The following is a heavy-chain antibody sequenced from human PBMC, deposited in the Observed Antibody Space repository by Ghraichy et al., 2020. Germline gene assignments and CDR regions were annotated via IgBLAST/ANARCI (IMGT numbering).Heavy chain of an antibody. J-gene: IGHJ6*02. CDR3: ARDVGYNMDL. D-gene: IGHD5-18*01. Sequence: LSLTCAASGFTFNIYWMHWVRQAPGKGLVWVSRVNSDGSSTRYADSVKGRFTISRDNAKNTLFLQMNSLRDEDTAVYYCARDVGYNMDLWGLGTTVTVSS. CDR2: VNSDGSST. V-gene: IGHV3-74*01. CDR1: GFTFNIYW.